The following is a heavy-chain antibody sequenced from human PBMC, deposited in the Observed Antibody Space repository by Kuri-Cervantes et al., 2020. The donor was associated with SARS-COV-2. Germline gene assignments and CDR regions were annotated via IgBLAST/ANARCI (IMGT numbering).Heavy chain of an antibody. Sequence: SVKVSCKASGGTFSSYAISWVRQAPGQGLEWMGRIIPIFGTANYAQKFQGRVTMTEDTSTDTAYMELSSLRSEDTAVYYCATAATGYSSSWYIVGYFQHWGQGTLVTVSS. J-gene: IGHJ1*01. CDR3: ATAATGYSSSWYIVGYFQH. CDR2: IIPIFGTA. V-gene: IGHV1-69*06. D-gene: IGHD6-13*01. CDR1: GGTFSSYA.